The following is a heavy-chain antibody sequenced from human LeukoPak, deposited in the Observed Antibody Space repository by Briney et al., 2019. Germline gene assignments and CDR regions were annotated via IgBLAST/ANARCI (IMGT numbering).Heavy chain of an antibody. Sequence: GGSLRLSCAASGFTFDDYAMHWVRQAPGKGLEWVSGISWNSGSIGYADSVKGRFTISRDNAKNSLYLQMNSLRAEDTALYYRAKVGSGSYDGWGQGTLGTVSS. CDR3: AKVGSGSYDG. J-gene: IGHJ4*02. V-gene: IGHV3-9*01. CDR1: GFTFDDYA. D-gene: IGHD3-10*01. CDR2: ISWNSGSI.